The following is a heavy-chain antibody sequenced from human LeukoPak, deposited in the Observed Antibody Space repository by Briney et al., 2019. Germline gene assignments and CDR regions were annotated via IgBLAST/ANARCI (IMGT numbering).Heavy chain of an antibody. CDR2: IYYSGST. V-gene: IGHV4-39*01. D-gene: IGHD1-26*01. Sequence: SETLSLTCTVSGGSISSGSYYWGWIRQPPGKGLEWIGSIYYSGSTYYNPSLKSRVTISVDTSKNQFSLKLSSVTAADTAVYYCARRGWELHFDYWGQGTLVTVSS. J-gene: IGHJ4*02. CDR1: GGSISSGSYY. CDR3: ARRGWELHFDY.